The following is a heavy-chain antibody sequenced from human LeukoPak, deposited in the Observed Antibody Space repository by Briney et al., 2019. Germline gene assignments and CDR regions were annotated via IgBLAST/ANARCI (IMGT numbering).Heavy chain of an antibody. CDR2: IYSTGST. D-gene: IGHD6-13*01. Sequence: SETLSLTCIVSGGSISSYYWGWIRQPAGKGLEWIRRIYSTGSTNYNPSLKSRVTMSVDTSKNQFSLRLRSVTAADTAVYYCARQIASAGTAGFDFWGQGALVTVSS. J-gene: IGHJ4*02. CDR1: GGSISSYY. CDR3: ARQIASAGTAGFDF. V-gene: IGHV4-4*07.